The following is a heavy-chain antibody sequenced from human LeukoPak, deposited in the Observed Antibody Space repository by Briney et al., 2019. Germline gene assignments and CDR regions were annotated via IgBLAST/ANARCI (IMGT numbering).Heavy chain of an antibody. J-gene: IGHJ4*02. CDR3: ARSIVVVTPFDY. Sequence: GGSLRLSCAASGFTFSSYAMHWVRQAPGKGLEYVSANSSNGGSTYYANSVKGRFTISRDNSKNTLYLQMGSLRAEDMAVYYCARSIVVVTPFDYWGQGTLVTVSS. CDR1: GFTFSSYA. D-gene: IGHD3-22*01. V-gene: IGHV3-64*01. CDR2: NSSNGGST.